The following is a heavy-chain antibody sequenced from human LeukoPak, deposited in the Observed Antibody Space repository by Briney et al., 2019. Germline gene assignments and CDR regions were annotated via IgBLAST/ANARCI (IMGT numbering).Heavy chain of an antibody. V-gene: IGHV1-18*01. D-gene: IGHD3-16*02. CDR2: ISAYNGNT. CDR3: AREYYDYVWGSYRPVWFDP. Sequence: ASVKASCTASGYTFTSYGISWVRQAPGQGLEWMGWISAYNGNTNYAQKLQGRVTMTTDTSTSTAYMELRSLRSDDTAVYYCAREYYDYVWGSYRPVWFDPWGQGTLATVPS. J-gene: IGHJ5*02. CDR1: GYTFTSYG.